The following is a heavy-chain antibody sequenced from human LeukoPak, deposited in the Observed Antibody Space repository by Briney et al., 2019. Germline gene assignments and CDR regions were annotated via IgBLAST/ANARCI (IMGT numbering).Heavy chain of an antibody. CDR2: ISYDGSDK. V-gene: IGHV3-30*18. CDR3: AKDGLRTVAIDY. D-gene: IGHD6-19*01. CDR1: GFTFSSYA. Sequence: GGSLRLSCAASGFTFSSYAMSWVRQAPGKGLEWLTVISYDGSDKYYADSVKGRFTISRDNSKNTLYLQMNSLRVDDTAVYYCAKDGLRTVAIDYWGQGTLVTVSS. J-gene: IGHJ4*02.